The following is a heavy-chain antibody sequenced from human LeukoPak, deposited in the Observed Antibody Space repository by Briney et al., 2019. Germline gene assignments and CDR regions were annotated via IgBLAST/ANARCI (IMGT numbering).Heavy chain of an antibody. J-gene: IGHJ4*02. Sequence: ASVKVSCKASGGTFSSYAISWVRQAPGQGLEWRGGIIPIFGTANYAQKFQGRVTITTDESTSTAYMELSSLRSEDTAVYYCASSGCGGDCYVDYWGQGTLVTVSS. CDR3: ASSGCGGDCYVDY. CDR2: IIPIFGTA. V-gene: IGHV1-69*05. CDR1: GGTFSSYA. D-gene: IGHD2-21*02.